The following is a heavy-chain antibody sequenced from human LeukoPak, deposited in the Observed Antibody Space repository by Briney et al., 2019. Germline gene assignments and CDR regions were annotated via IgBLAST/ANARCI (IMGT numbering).Heavy chain of an antibody. Sequence: SETLSLTCTVSGGSISSGSYYWSWIRQPAGKGLEWIGRIYTSGSTNYNPSLKSRVTISVDTSKNQFSLKLSSVTAADTAVYYCARGPSGWYYFDYWGQGTLVTVSS. D-gene: IGHD6-19*01. CDR1: GGSISSGSYY. J-gene: IGHJ4*02. CDR3: ARGPSGWYYFDY. CDR2: IYTSGST. V-gene: IGHV4-61*02.